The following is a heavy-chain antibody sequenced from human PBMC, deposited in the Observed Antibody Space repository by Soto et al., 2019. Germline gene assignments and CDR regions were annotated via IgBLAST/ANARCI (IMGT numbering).Heavy chain of an antibody. J-gene: IGHJ4*02. D-gene: IGHD6-13*01. V-gene: IGHV2-5*02. CDR1: GFSLSTSGVG. CDR3: APRSGIGEALDY. CDR2: IYWDDDK. Sequence: SGPTLVNPTQTLTLTCTFSGFSLSTSGVGVGWIRQPPGKALEWLALIYWDDDKRYSPSLKSRLTITKDTSKNQVVLTMTNMDPVDTAAFYCAPRSGIGEALDYWGQGTLVTVSS.